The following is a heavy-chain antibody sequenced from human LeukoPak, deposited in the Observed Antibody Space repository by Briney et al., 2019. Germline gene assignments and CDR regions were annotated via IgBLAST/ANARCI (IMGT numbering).Heavy chain of an antibody. V-gene: IGHV3-11*01. J-gene: IGHJ4*02. CDR2: ISSSGATI. CDR1: GFTFSDHY. Sequence: GGSLGLSCAASGFTFSDHYMTWVRQAPGKGLEWVSYISSSGATIFYAESVEGRFTISRDNGKSSVSLQMDSLRAEDTAVYYCARAFKGSKSGVVVAATAGPLDSWGQGTLVTVSS. D-gene: IGHD2-15*01. CDR3: ARAFKGSKSGVVVAATAGPLDS.